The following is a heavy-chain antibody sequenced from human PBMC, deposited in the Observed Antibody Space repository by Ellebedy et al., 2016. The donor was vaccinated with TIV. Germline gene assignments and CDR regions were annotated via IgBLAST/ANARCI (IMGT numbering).Heavy chain of an antibody. J-gene: IGHJ3*02. CDR3: ARVFQQWLVTYDAFDI. Sequence: ASVKVSXKASRYTFTGYYMHWVRQAPGQGLEWMGWINPNSGGTNYAQKFQGRVTMTRDTSISTAYMELSRLRSDDTAVYYCARVFQQWLVTYDAFDIWGQGTMVTVSS. D-gene: IGHD6-19*01. CDR2: INPNSGGT. V-gene: IGHV1-2*02. CDR1: RYTFTGYY.